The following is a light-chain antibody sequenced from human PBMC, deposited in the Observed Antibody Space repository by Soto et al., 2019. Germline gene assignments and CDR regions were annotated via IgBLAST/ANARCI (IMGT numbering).Light chain of an antibody. J-gene: IGKJ4*01. V-gene: IGKV1-39*01. Sequence: DIQMTQSPSSLSASVGDRVTITCRASQSISNYLNWYQQKPGKAPKLLIYAASSLQSGVPSRFSGSGSGTDFTFTISSLQPEDFATFYCQQSYSSPLTFGGGTKVEIK. CDR2: AAS. CDR3: QQSYSSPLT. CDR1: QSISNY.